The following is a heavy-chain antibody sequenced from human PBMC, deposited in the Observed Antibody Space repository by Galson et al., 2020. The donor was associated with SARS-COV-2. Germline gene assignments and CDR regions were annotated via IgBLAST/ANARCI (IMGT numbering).Heavy chain of an antibody. CDR3: ARGGSRPIMAFDYYYFYMDV. Sequence: SETLSLTCAVYGGSFSDYSWTWVRQPPGKGLEWIGEISHSGSTNYSPPLKSRVFMSVDTSKNQFSLRLSSVTAADTAVYYCARGGSRPIMAFDYYYFYMDVWGKGTTVTVSS. J-gene: IGHJ6*03. V-gene: IGHV4-34*01. D-gene: IGHD3-10*01. CDR2: ISHSGST. CDR1: GGSFSDYS.